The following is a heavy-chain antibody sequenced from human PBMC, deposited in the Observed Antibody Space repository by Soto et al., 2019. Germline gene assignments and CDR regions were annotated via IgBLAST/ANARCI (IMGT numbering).Heavy chain of an antibody. V-gene: IGHV4-4*02. J-gene: IGHJ3*02. CDR1: GGTIRNSNW. CDR2: ISHCGST. Sequence: SDTLSLNCTVSGGTIRNSNWGRRVRKPPWQGLVWIGEISHCGSTYYNPWLKSGVTIQVDQSQNQSSLKLSSVTAADTAVYYCARHRAPYYDFWSGYYPPGAFDIWGQGTMVS. D-gene: IGHD3-3*01. CDR3: ARHRAPYYDFWSGYYPPGAFDI.